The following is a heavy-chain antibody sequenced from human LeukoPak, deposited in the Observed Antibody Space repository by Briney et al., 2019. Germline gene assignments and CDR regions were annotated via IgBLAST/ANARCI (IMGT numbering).Heavy chain of an antibody. V-gene: IGHV3-21*01. CDR3: ARADCSSSICYLRRSWFDP. Sequence: KPGGSLRLSCAASGFTFSSYEMNWVRQAPGKGLEWVSSISTNSRYIYYRDSVRGRFTISRDDAKNSLYLQMNSLRAEDTAVYYCARADCSSSICYLRRSWFDPWGQGTLVTVSS. J-gene: IGHJ5*02. CDR2: ISTNSRYI. CDR1: GFTFSSYE. D-gene: IGHD2-2*01.